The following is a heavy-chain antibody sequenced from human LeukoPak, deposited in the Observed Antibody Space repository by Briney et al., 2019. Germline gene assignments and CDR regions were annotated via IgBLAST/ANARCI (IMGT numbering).Heavy chain of an antibody. CDR2: IYPGDSDT. V-gene: IGHV5-51*01. J-gene: IGHJ3*02. CDR1: GYSFTSYW. CDR3: ARPDYGDTHDAFDI. Sequence: HGESLKISFKGSGYSFTSYWIGWVRQLPGKGLEWMGIIYPGDSDTRYSPSFQGQVTISADESISTAYLQWSSLKASDTAMYYCARPDYGDTHDAFDIWGQGTMVTVSS. D-gene: IGHD4-17*01.